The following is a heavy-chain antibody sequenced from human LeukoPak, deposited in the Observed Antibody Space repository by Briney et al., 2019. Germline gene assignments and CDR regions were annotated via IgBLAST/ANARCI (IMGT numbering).Heavy chain of an antibody. CDR2: INTDGSST. J-gene: IGHJ5*02. V-gene: IGHV3-74*01. Sequence: GGSLRLSCAVSGFTFSSYWMHWVRQDPGKGLVWVSRINTDGSSTSYADSVKGRFTVSRDNAKNTLYLQMNSLRAEDTAVHYCARDREDCSGGSCYANRFDPWGQGTLVTVSS. D-gene: IGHD2-15*01. CDR3: ARDREDCSGGSCYANRFDP. CDR1: GFTFSSYW.